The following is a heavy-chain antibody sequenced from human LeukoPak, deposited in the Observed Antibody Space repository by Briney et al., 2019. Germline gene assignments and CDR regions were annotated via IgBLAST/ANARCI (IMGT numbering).Heavy chain of an antibody. CDR3: ASRNGGIAVAGTNRHAPFDY. CDR2: IYYSGST. CDR1: GGSISSSSYY. Sequence: SETLSLTCTVSGGSISSSSYYWGWIRQPPGKGLEWIGSIYYSGSTYCNPSLKSRVTISVDTSKNQFSLKLSSVTAADTAVYYCASRNGGIAVAGTNRHAPFDYWGQGTLVTVSS. V-gene: IGHV4-39*01. J-gene: IGHJ4*02. D-gene: IGHD6-19*01.